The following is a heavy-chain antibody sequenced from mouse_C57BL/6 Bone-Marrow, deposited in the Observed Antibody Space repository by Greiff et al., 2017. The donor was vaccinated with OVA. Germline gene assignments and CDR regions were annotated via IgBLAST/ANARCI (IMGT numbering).Heavy chain of an antibody. V-gene: IGHV1-82*01. CDR1: GYAFSSSW. J-gene: IGHJ4*01. CDR2: IYPGDGDT. CDR3: ARYDYAYYYAMDY. Sequence: QVQLQQSGPELVKPGASVKISCKASGYAFSSSWMNWVKQRPGKGLEWIGRIYPGDGDTNYNGKFKGKATLTADKSSSTAYMQLSSLTSEDSAVYFCARYDYAYYYAMDYWGQGTSVTVSS. D-gene: IGHD2-4*01.